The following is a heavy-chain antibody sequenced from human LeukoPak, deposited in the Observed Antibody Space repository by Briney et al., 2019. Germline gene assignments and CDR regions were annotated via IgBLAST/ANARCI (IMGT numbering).Heavy chain of an antibody. CDR2: INHSGST. V-gene: IGHV4-34*01. D-gene: IGHD6-13*01. Sequence: SETLSLTCAVYGGSFSGYYWSWIRQPPGKGLEWIGEINHSGSTNYNPSLKSRVTISVDTFKNQFSLKLSSVTAADTAVYYCARGSSSWYGRYNWFDPWGQGTLVTVSS. CDR3: ARGSSSWYGRYNWFDP. J-gene: IGHJ5*02. CDR1: GGSFSGYY.